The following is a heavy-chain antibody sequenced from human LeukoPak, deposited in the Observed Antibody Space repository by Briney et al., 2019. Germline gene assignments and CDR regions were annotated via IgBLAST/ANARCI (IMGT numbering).Heavy chain of an antibody. V-gene: IGHV4-59*01. CDR2: IYYSGST. Sequence: SETLSLTCTVSGGSINTYYWSWIRQPPGKGLEWIGYIYYSGSTNYNPSLKSRVTIFVDTSKNQFSLKLSSVTAADTAVYFCARNQGGCDDVWGRSDAFDIWGQGTMVTVSS. CDR3: ARNQGGCDDVWGRSDAFDI. J-gene: IGHJ3*02. D-gene: IGHD3-16*01. CDR1: GGSINTYY.